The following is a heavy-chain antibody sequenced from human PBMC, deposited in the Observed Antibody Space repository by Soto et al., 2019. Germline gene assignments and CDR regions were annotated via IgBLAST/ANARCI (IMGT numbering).Heavy chain of an antibody. J-gene: IGHJ6*02. Sequence: SGPTLVNPTQPLTLTCTFCGFSLSTSGMCVSWIRQPPGKALEWLALIDWDDDKFYITSLKTRLTISKDTSKNQVVLTMTNMDPVDTGTYYCARTRSTTVVMDVWGQGTTVTVSS. CDR1: GFSLSTSGMC. CDR3: ARTRSTTVVMDV. V-gene: IGHV2-70*01. CDR2: IDWDDDK. D-gene: IGHD4-17*01.